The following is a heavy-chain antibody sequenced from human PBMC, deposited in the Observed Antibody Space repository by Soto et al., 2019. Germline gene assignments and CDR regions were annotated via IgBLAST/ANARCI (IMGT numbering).Heavy chain of an antibody. Sequence: QVQLVQSGAEVKEPGASVKVSCKASGYTFTGDYLHWVRQAPGQGLEWMGWINPNSGGTNYARTCHGWVTMTRDTSLSTAYMELSRLRSDDTAVYYCARLPTGSSYYFDYWGQGTLVTVSS. CDR3: ARLPTGSSYYFDY. CDR2: INPNSGGT. D-gene: IGHD6-6*01. J-gene: IGHJ4*02. V-gene: IGHV1-2*04. CDR1: GYTFTGDY.